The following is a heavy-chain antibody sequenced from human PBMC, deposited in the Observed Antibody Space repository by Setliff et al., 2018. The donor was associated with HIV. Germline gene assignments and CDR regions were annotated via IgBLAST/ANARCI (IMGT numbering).Heavy chain of an antibody. CDR3: ARDLRNSNTLFGVLNFVFDL. Sequence: ASVKVSCKASGYTLSSHYIHWVRQAPGHRPEWVGWINPQTGGTNFAQKFQGRITMTSDTSVNTVFIELSRLKSDDTALYYCARDLRNSNTLFGVLNFVFDLWGQGTLVTVSS. CDR1: GYTLSSHY. V-gene: IGHV1-2*02. J-gene: IGHJ4*02. D-gene: IGHD3-3*01. CDR2: INPQTGGT.